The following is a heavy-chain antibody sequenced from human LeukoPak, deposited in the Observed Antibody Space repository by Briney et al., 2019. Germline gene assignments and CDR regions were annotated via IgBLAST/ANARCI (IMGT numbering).Heavy chain of an antibody. V-gene: IGHV1-3*01. D-gene: IGHD3-10*01. CDR2: INAGNGNT. Sequence: ASVKVSCKASGYIFTNYAMHWVRQAPGQRLEWMGWINAGNGNTKYSQKFQGRVTITRDTSASTAYMELSSLRSEDTAVYYCARYRLVRGVNYGMDVWGQGTTVTVSS. CDR1: GYIFTNYA. CDR3: ARYRLVRGVNYGMDV. J-gene: IGHJ6*02.